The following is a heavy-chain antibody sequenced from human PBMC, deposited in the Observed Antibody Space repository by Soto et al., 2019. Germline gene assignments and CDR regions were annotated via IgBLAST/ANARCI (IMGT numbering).Heavy chain of an antibody. D-gene: IGHD1-26*01. J-gene: IGHJ4*02. Sequence: QVQLVQSGAEVKPPGASVKVSCKVSGDTLTDLSIHWVRQSPGKGLGCMGGFDPEAGEAFYALNFQGRVTMTEDTSTVTSYMELSRLRSQATAIYYCSIACSGTYYGYFESWGQGTLVTVSA. V-gene: IGHV1-24*01. CDR3: SIACSGTYYGYFES. CDR2: FDPEAGEA. CDR1: GDTLTDLS.